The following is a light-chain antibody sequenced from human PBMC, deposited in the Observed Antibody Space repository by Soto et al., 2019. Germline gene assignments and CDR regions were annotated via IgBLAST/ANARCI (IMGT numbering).Light chain of an antibody. CDR3: QQYNNWPPYT. V-gene: IGKV3-15*01. CDR2: GAS. J-gene: IGKJ2*01. CDR1: QSVSSN. Sequence: EIVMTQSPATLSVSPGERATLSCRASQSVSSNLAWYQQKPGQAPRLLIYGASTRDPVIPARFSGSGSGTDFTLPISSLQSEDFAVYYCQQYNNWPPYTFGQGTKLEIK.